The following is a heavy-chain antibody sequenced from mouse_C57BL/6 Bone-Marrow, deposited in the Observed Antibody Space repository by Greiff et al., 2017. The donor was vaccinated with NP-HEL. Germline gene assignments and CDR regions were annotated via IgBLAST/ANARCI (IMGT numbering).Heavy chain of an antibody. CDR1: GYTFTSYW. CDR3: ARRGFYYGSSSWLAY. J-gene: IGHJ3*01. V-gene: IGHV1-69*01. D-gene: IGHD1-1*01. Sequence: QVQLQQPGAELVMPGASVKLSCKASGYTFTSYWLHWVKQRPGQGLAWIGEIDPSDSYTNYTQKFKGKYTLTVDKSSSTAYMQLSSLTSEDAAVYYWARRGFYYGSSSWLAYRGQGTLVTVSA. CDR2: IDPSDSYT.